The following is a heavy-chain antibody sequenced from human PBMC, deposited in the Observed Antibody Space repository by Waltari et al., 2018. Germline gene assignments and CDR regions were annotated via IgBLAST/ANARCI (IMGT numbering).Heavy chain of an antibody. J-gene: IGHJ2*01. Sequence: EVQLLESGGGLVQPGGSLRLSCAASGLTFSNCPMRWVRQTPGKGLQWVSSISTGGDLTYYADSVRGRFTVSRDNSKNTLYLQMNSLRAEDTATYYCAKIGVSGHWYFDLWGRGTLVTVSS. CDR1: GLTFSNCP. D-gene: IGHD6-19*01. CDR3: AKIGVSGHWYFDL. CDR2: ISTGGDLT. V-gene: IGHV3-23*01.